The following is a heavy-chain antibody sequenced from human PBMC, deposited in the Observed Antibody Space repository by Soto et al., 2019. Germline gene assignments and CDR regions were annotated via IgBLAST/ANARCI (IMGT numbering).Heavy chain of an antibody. J-gene: IGHJ6*02. CDR2: ISYDGSNK. CDR3: AKEGHHYDIFTRYRSYSGMDV. V-gene: IGHV3-30*18. D-gene: IGHD3-9*01. CDR1: GFTFSSYG. Sequence: QVQLVESGGGVVQPGRSLRLSCAASGFTFSSYGMHWVRQAPGKGLEWVAVISYDGSNKYYVDSVKRRFTISRDNSKNTLYLQMNSLRAEDTAVYYCAKEGHHYDIFTRYRSYSGMDVWGQGTTVTVSS.